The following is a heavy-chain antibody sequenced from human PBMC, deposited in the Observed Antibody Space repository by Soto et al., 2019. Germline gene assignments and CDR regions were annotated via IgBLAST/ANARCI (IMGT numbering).Heavy chain of an antibody. CDR1: GFIFRDYA. CDR2: ISGSGDSA. Sequence: VQLLESGGGLVQPGGSLRLSCAASGFIFRDYAMNLVRQAPGKGLEWVSDISGSGDSARYADSVKGRFTISRDNSRNTLYLQINSLRVDDTAVYYCGKERRGSGWSVCNFWGQGTLVTVSS. J-gene: IGHJ4*02. V-gene: IGHV3-23*01. D-gene: IGHD6-19*01. CDR3: GKERRGSGWSVCNF.